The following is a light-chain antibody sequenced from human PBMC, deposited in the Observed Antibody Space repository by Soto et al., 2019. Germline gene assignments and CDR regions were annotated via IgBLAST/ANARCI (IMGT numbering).Light chain of an antibody. V-gene: IGKV1-5*01. CDR2: DVS. CDR3: QQYKSFWT. Sequence: DIQMTQSPSTLSASVGDRVTITRRARQSIGTWLAWYQQKPGKAPKVLIYDVSSLKSGVPSRFSGSASATEFTLTIRSLQPDDFATYYCQQYKSFWTFGQGTKVDIK. CDR1: QSIGTW. J-gene: IGKJ1*01.